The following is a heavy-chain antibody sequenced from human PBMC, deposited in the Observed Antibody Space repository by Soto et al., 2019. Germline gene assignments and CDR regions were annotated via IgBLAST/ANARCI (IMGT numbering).Heavy chain of an antibody. CDR3: GRAESPDTAYFSDY. CDR2: ISGSGGST. J-gene: IGHJ4*02. Sequence: GSLRLSCAASGFTFSSYAMSWVRQAPGKGLEWVSAISGSGGSTYYADSVKGRFTISRDNSKNTLYLQMNSLRAEDTAVYYCGRAESPDTAYFSDYWGQGTLVTVSS. CDR1: GFTFSSYA. D-gene: IGHD5-18*01. V-gene: IGHV3-23*01.